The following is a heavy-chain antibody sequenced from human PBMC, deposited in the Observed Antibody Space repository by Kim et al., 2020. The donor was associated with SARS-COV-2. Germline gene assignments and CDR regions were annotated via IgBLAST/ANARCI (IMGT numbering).Heavy chain of an antibody. D-gene: IGHD3-3*01. CDR3: AKDPGYDFWSGYYGLNYYYYYMDV. Sequence: GGSLRLSCAASGFTFSSYGMHWVRQAPGKGLEWVAVISYDGSNKYYADSVKGRFTISRDNSKNTLYLQMNSLRAEDTAVYYCAKDPGYDFWSGYYGLNYYYYYMDVWGKGTTVTVSS. CDR2: ISYDGSNK. J-gene: IGHJ6*03. V-gene: IGHV3-30*18. CDR1: GFTFSSYG.